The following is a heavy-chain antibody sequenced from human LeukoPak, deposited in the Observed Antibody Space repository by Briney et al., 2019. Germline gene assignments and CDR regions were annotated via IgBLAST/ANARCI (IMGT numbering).Heavy chain of an antibody. D-gene: IGHD3-10*01. Sequence: GESLKISCTGSGCSFTSYWIGWVRRMPGKGLQWMGIIYPGDSDTRYSPSFQGQVTISADRSINTAYLQWSSLKASDTAMYYCVRRRGGGLWFDPWGQGTLVTVSS. J-gene: IGHJ5*02. CDR1: GCSFTSYW. V-gene: IGHV5-51*01. CDR3: VRRRGGGLWFDP. CDR2: IYPGDSDT.